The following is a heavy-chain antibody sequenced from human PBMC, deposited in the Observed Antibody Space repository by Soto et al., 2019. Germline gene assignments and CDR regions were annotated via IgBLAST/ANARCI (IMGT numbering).Heavy chain of an antibody. Sequence: ASETLSLTCTVSGGSISSSSYYWVWIRQPPGKGLEWIGSIYYSGSTYYNPSLKSRVTISVDTSKNQFSLKLSSVTAADTAVYYCARHGGIAEPPDYWGQGTLVTVSS. J-gene: IGHJ4*02. CDR3: ARHGGIAEPPDY. CDR2: IYYSGST. V-gene: IGHV4-39*01. CDR1: GGSISSSSYY. D-gene: IGHD6-13*01.